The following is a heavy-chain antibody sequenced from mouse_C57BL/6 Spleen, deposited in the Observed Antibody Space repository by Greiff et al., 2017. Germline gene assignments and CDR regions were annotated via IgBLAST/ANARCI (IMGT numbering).Heavy chain of an antibody. CDR2: ISGGGGNT. CDR3: ARDNFSWSFGV. D-gene: IGHD1-3*01. J-gene: IGHJ1*03. Sequence: EVKVVESGGGLVKPGGSLKLSCAASGFTFSSYTMSWVRQTPEKRLEWVATISGGGGNTYYPDSVKGRFTISRDNAKTTLYLQMSSLRSGDTALYYCARDNFSWSFGVWGTGTPVTVSS. V-gene: IGHV5-9*01. CDR1: GFTFSSYT.